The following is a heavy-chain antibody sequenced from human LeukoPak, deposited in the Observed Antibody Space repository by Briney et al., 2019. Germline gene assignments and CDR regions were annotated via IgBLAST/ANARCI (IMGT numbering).Heavy chain of an antibody. CDR2: INSDGSST. Sequence: GGSLRLSCAASGFTFSSYWMHWVRQAPGKGLVWVSRINSDGSSTSYADSVKGRFTISRDNAKNTLYLQMNSLRAEDTAVYYCARDRYCSGGSCYSYYYGMDVWGQGTTVTVS. V-gene: IGHV3-74*01. CDR3: ARDRYCSGGSCYSYYYGMDV. J-gene: IGHJ6*02. D-gene: IGHD2-15*01. CDR1: GFTFSSYW.